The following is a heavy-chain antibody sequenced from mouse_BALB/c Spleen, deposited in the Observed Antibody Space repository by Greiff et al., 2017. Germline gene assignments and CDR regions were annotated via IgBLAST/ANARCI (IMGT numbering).Heavy chain of an antibody. CDR1: GYTFTSYY. CDR2: IYPGDGST. Sequence: QVHVKQSGPELVKPGASVKMSCKASGYTFTSYYIHWVKQRPGQGLEWIGWIYPGDGSTKYNEKFKGKTTLTADKSSSTAYMLLSSLTSEDSAIYFCARGGARATYFDYWGQGTTLTVSS. V-gene: IGHV1S56*01. CDR3: ARGGARATYFDY. J-gene: IGHJ2*01. D-gene: IGHD3-1*01.